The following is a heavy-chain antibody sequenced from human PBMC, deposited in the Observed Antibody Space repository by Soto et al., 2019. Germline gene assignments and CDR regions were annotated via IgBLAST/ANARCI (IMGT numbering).Heavy chain of an antibody. Sequence: QVQLVQSGAEVKKPGSSVKVSCTASGVTFSSYAISWVRQAPGQGLEWMGGIIPIFGTANYAQKFQGRVTITADESTSTAYMELRSLRSEDTAVYYCARKRNYYDSRDPYGMDVWGQGTTVTVSS. D-gene: IGHD3-22*01. V-gene: IGHV1-69*01. J-gene: IGHJ6*02. CDR3: ARKRNYYDSRDPYGMDV. CDR1: GVTFSSYA. CDR2: IIPIFGTA.